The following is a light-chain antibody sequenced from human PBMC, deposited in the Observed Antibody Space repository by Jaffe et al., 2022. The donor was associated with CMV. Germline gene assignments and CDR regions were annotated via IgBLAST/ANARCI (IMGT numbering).Light chain of an antibody. CDR2: ENN. CDR3: GTWDSGLSWV. J-gene: IGLJ3*02. V-gene: IGLV1-51*02. CDR1: SSNIGNNY. Sequence: QSVLTQPPSVSAAPGQKVTISCSGSSSNIGNNYVSWYQHLPGTAPKLLIYENNKRPSGIPDRFSGSKSATSATLGITGLQTGDEADYYCGTWDSGLSWVFGGGTKLTVL.